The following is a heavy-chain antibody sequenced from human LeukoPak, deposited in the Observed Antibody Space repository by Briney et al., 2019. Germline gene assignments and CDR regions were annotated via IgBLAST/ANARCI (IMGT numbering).Heavy chain of an antibody. CDR3: AKDRRAYAPSGDYWDY. CDR2: ISGSGGST. CDR1: GFTFSSYT. D-gene: IGHD2-2*01. J-gene: IGHJ4*02. V-gene: IGHV3-23*01. Sequence: PGGSLRLSCAASGFTFSSYTMSWVRQAPGKGLEWVSAISGSGGSTYYADSVKGRFTISRDNSKNTLYLQMNSLRAEDTAVYYCAKDRRAYAPSGDYWDYWGQGTLVTVSS.